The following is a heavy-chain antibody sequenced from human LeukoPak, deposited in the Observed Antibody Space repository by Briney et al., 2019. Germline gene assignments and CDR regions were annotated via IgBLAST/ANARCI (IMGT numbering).Heavy chain of an antibody. V-gene: IGHV1-8*01. J-gene: IGHJ4*02. CDR3: ARRPFGREGGRVFDY. CDR2: MNPNSGNT. CDR1: GYTFTSYD. Sequence: ASVKVSCKASGYTFTSYDINWVRQATGQGLEWMGWMNPNSGNTGYAQKFQGRVTMTRNTSISTAYMELSSLRSEDTAVYCCARRPFGREGGRVFDYWGQGTLVTVSS. D-gene: IGHD3-10*01.